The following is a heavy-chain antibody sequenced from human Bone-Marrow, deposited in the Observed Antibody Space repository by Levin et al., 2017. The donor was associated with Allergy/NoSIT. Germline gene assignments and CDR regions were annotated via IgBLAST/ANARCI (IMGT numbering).Heavy chain of an antibody. Sequence: ASVKVSCTVSGYTFSDYYMHWVRQAPGQGLEWMGWINPKRGDANTAQKLEGRVVLTRDTSISTAYMEVRRLRSDDTALYYCARGGTSSNDYWGQGTLVTVSS. D-gene: IGHD6-13*01. CDR3: ARGGTSSNDY. V-gene: IGHV1-2*02. J-gene: IGHJ4*02. CDR1: GYTFSDYY. CDR2: INPKRGDA.